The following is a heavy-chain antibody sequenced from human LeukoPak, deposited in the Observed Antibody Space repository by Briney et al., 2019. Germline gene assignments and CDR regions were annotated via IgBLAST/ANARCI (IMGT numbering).Heavy chain of an antibody. CDR1: GFTFSSYA. CDR3: AKDLVVTAREGY. Sequence: GGSLRLSCAASGFTFSSYAMHWVRQAPGKGLEGVAVISYDGSNKYYADSVKGRFTISRDNYKSTLYLQMNSLRAEDTAVYYCAKDLVVTAREGYWGQGTLVTVSS. J-gene: IGHJ4*02. V-gene: IGHV3-30*04. CDR2: ISYDGSNK. D-gene: IGHD2-21*02.